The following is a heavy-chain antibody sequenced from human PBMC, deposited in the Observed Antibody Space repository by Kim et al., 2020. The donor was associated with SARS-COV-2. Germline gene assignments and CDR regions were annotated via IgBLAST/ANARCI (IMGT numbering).Heavy chain of an antibody. J-gene: IGHJ5*02. CDR3: ARDSLHYCSSTSCYGGFDP. Sequence: SETLSLTCTVSGGSISSYSWSWIRQPAGKGLEWIGRIYTSGNTNYNPSLKSRVTMSVDTSKFQFSLKMSSVTAADTAVYYCARDSLHYCSSTSCYGGFDPWSQGTLVSVSS. CDR2: IYTSGNT. V-gene: IGHV4-4*07. CDR1: GGSISSYS. D-gene: IGHD2-2*01.